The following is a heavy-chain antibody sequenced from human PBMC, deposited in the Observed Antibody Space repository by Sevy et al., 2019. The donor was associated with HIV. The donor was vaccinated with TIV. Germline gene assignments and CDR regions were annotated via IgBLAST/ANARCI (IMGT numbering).Heavy chain of an antibody. Sequence: ASVKVSCKASGFNLNIYGISWVRQAPGQGLEWLGWSSGDNGNSNYAQKLQGRVTMTTDTSTSTAYMELRSLRSDDTAVYYCAIIAARPGGYFDYWGQGTLVTVSS. CDR3: AIIAARPGGYFDY. CDR1: GFNLNIYG. V-gene: IGHV1-18*01. J-gene: IGHJ4*02. CDR2: SSGDNGNS. D-gene: IGHD6-6*01.